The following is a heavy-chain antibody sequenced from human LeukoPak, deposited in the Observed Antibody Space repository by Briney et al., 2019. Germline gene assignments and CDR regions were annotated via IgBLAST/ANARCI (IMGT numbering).Heavy chain of an antibody. CDR1: GFTFCDNW. Sequence: AVNLSFYCSASGFTFCDNWLTRDRPGPGKGLEWLANIKPDGSEKYYAGSVKGRFTISRDNTKDSLYLEMNSLRAEDTARYYCARDFDWGQGTLVTVSS. V-gene: IGHV3-7*04. CDR3: ARDFD. CDR2: IKPDGSEK. J-gene: IGHJ4*02.